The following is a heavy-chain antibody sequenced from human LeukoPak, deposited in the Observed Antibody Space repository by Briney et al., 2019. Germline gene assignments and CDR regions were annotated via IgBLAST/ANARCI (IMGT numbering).Heavy chain of an antibody. J-gene: IGHJ4*02. Sequence: SETLSLTCTVSGGSISSSSYYWGWIRQPPGKGLEWIGSICYSGSTYYNPSLKSRVTISVDTSKNQFSLKLSSVTAADTAVYYCARDLYGSSSGFGNWGQGTLVTVSS. CDR3: ARDLYGSSSGFGN. CDR2: ICYSGST. V-gene: IGHV4-39*07. CDR1: GGSISSSSYY. D-gene: IGHD6-6*01.